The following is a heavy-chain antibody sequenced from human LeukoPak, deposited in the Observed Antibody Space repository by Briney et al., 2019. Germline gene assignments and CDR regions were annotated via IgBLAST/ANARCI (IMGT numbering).Heavy chain of an antibody. Sequence: PSETLSLTCTVSGGSISSYYWSWIRQPAGKGLEWIGRIYTSGSTNYNPSLKSRVTVSVDTSKNQFSLKLSSVTAADTAVYYCAREITLLYCSSTSCYSPGVAFDIWGQGTMVTVSS. D-gene: IGHD2-2*02. V-gene: IGHV4-4*07. CDR3: AREITLLYCSSTSCYSPGVAFDI. CDR2: IYTSGST. J-gene: IGHJ3*02. CDR1: GGSISSYY.